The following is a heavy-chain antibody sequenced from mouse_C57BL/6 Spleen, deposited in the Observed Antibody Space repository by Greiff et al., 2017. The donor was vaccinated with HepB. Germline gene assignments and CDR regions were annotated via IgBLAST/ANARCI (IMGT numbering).Heavy chain of an antibody. Sequence: EVQRVESGGGLVKPGGSLKLSCAASGFTFSDYGMHWVRQAPEKGLEWVAYISSGSSTIYYADTVKGRFTISRDNAKNTLFLQMTSLRYEDTALYYCARDGNYWYFDVWGTGTTVTVSS. D-gene: IGHD2-1*01. J-gene: IGHJ1*03. CDR2: ISSGSSTI. CDR1: GFTFSDYG. V-gene: IGHV5-17*01. CDR3: ARDGNYWYFDV.